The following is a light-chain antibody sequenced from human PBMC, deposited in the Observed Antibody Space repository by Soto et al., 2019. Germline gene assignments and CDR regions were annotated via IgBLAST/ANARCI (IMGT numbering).Light chain of an antibody. J-gene: IGLJ2*01. CDR1: SSNIGAGYD. V-gene: IGLV1-40*01. CDR3: QSYDSSLSGSV. Sequence: QSVLTQPPSVSGAPGQRVTISCTGSSSNIGAGYDVHWYQQLPGTAPKLLIYGNSNRPSGVPDRFSGSKSGTSASLAITGHQAEDEADYYCQSYDSSLSGSVIGGGTKLTVL. CDR2: GNS.